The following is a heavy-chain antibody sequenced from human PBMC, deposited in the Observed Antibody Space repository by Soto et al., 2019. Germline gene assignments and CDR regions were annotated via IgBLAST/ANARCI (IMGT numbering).Heavy chain of an antibody. CDR1: GYTFINYG. D-gene: IGHD1-26*01. CDR3: ASWSAIVGGAEALDV. CDR2: LSAYNGDT. V-gene: IGHV1-18*01. J-gene: IGHJ3*01. Sequence: QVQLVQSGAEVKKPGASVRVSCKTSGYTFINYGITWVRQAPGQGLEWMGWLSAYNGDTSSSEKLQDRFTMTTDTSTKTVYMDLRSLTSDDTAVYYCASWSAIVGGAEALDVWGQGTMVIVSS.